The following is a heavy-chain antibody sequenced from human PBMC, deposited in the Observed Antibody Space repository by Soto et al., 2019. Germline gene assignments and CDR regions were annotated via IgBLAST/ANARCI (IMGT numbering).Heavy chain of an antibody. CDR1: GGSFSDNY. Sequence: SDTLSLTCAVYGGSFSDNYWSWIRQPPGKGLEWLGEINHSGSTNHNPSLKSRVTILADTSKKQFSLKLSSVTAADTAVYYCARGRGEIQGPWGQGTLVTVSS. CDR2: INHSGST. D-gene: IGHD3-16*01. V-gene: IGHV4-34*01. J-gene: IGHJ5*02. CDR3: ARGRGEIQGP.